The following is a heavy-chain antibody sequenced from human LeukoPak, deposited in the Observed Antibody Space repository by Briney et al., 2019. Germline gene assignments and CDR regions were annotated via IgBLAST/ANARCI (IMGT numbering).Heavy chain of an antibody. CDR2: IIPILGIA. CDR3: ARGLHIVVVPAASEADWFDP. J-gene: IGHJ5*02. D-gene: IGHD2-2*01. Sequence: SVKVSCKASGGTFSSYTISWVRQAPGQGLEWMGSIIPILGIANYAQKFQGRVTITADKSTSTAYMELSSLRSEDTAVYYCARGLHIVVVPAASEADWFDPWGQGTLVTASS. CDR1: GGTFSSYT. V-gene: IGHV1-69*02.